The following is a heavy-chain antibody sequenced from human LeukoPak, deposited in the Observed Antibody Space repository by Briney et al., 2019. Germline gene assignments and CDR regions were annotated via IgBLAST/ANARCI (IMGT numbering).Heavy chain of an antibody. V-gene: IGHV3-43*02. Sequence: GGSLRLSCAASGFTFSSYSMNWVRQAPGKGLEWVSLISGDGYTTYYADSVEGRFNVSRDNSENSLYLQMNSLRTEDTALYYCVKDTDSSGYYLEYWGQGTLVTVSS. CDR1: GFTFSSYS. J-gene: IGHJ4*02. CDR2: ISGDGYTT. CDR3: VKDTDSSGYYLEY. D-gene: IGHD3-22*01.